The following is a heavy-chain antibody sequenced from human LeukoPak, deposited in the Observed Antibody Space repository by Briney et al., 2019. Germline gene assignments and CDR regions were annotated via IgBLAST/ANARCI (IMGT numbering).Heavy chain of an antibody. CDR2: IYWDDDK. Sequence: SGPTLVKPTQTLTLTCTFSGFSLSTSGVGVGWIRQPPGKALEWLALIYWDDDKRYSPSLKSRLTITKDTSKNQVVLTMTNKDPVDTATYYCAYRTTTGNYVRWFDPWGQGTLVTVSS. V-gene: IGHV2-5*02. CDR3: AYRTTTGNYVRWFDP. D-gene: IGHD4-11*01. J-gene: IGHJ5*02. CDR1: GFSLSTSGVG.